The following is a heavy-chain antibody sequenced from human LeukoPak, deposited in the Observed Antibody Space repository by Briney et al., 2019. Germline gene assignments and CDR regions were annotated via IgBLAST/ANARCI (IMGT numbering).Heavy chain of an antibody. V-gene: IGHV3-53*01. CDR3: ARVPLGIAAAGHDAFDI. Sequence: PGGSLRLSCAASGFTVSSNYMSWVRQAPGKGLEWVSVIYSGGSTYYADSVKGRFTISRDNSKNTLYLQMNSPRAEDTAVYYCARVPLGIAAAGHDAFDIWGQGTMVTVSS. CDR2: IYSGGST. CDR1: GFTVSSNY. J-gene: IGHJ3*02. D-gene: IGHD6-13*01.